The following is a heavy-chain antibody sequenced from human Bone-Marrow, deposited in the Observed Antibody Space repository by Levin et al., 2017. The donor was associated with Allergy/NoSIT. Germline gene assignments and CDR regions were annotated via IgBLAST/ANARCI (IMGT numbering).Heavy chain of an antibody. J-gene: IGHJ4*02. CDR3: AKVEYYYDSRGDLYFDY. CDR1: GFTFSSYG. V-gene: IGHV3-30*18. D-gene: IGHD3-22*01. CDR2: ISYDGSNK. Sequence: GESLKISCAASGFTFSSYGMHWVRQAPGKGLEWVAVISYDGSNKYYADSVKGRFTISRDNSKNTLYLQMNSLRAEDTAVYYCAKVEYYYDSRGDLYFDYWGQGTLVTVSS.